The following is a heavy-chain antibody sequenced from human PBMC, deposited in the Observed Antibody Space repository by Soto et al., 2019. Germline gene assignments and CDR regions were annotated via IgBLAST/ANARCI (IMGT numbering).Heavy chain of an antibody. J-gene: IGHJ6*02. Sequence: GASVKLSWKDPGVGLRSNARSWARHSPEQGLEWMGGIIPIFGTANYAQKFQGRGTITADESTSTAYMELSSLRSEDTAVYYCARDPTGGVQVWGPRYYYYGMDVWGQRTTVTVSS. CDR2: IIPIFGTA. CDR3: ARDPTGGVQVWGPRYYYYGMDV. V-gene: IGHV1-69*13. CDR1: GVGLRSNA. D-gene: IGHD3-16*01.